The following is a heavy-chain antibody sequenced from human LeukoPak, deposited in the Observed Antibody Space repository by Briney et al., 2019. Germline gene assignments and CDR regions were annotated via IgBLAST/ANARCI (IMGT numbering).Heavy chain of an antibody. CDR3: AKAGTQQWLLFVGVY. Sequence: ASVKVSCKASGYTFTSYDINWVRQATGQGLEWMGWMNPNSGNTGYAQKFQGRVTITRDTSISTAYMEVSSLRSEDTAVYYCAKAGTQQWLLFVGVYWGQGALVTVSS. V-gene: IGHV1-8*03. D-gene: IGHD6-19*01. CDR2: MNPNSGNT. CDR1: GYTFTSYD. J-gene: IGHJ4*02.